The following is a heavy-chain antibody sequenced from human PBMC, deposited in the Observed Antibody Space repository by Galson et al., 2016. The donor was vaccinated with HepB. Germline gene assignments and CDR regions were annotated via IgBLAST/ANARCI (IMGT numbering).Heavy chain of an antibody. CDR3: ARDIPPSSYFDY. V-gene: IGHV1-3*01. CDR2: INAGNGNT. Sequence: SVKVSCKASGYTFTRYAIHWVRQAPGQRLEWMGWINAGNGNTKYSQKFQGRVTITRDTSARTAYMELSSLRSEDAAVYYCARDIPPSSYFDYWGQGTRVTVSS. CDR1: GYTFTRYA. J-gene: IGHJ4*02.